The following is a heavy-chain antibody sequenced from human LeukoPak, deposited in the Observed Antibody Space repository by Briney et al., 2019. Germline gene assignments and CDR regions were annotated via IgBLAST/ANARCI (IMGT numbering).Heavy chain of an antibody. V-gene: IGHV1-2*02. CDR3: ARTTVTTYWFDY. D-gene: IGHD4-11*01. CDR2: INPNSGGT. Sequence: ASVKVSCKASGYTFTGYYMHWVRQAPGQGLEWMGWINPNSGGTNYAQKFQGRVTMTRDTSISTAYMELSRLRSDDTAVYYCARTTVTTYWFDYWGQGTLVTVSP. J-gene: IGHJ4*02. CDR1: GYTFTGYY.